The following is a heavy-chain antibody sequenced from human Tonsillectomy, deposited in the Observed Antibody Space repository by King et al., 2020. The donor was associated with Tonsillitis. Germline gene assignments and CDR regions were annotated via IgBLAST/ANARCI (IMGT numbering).Heavy chain of an antibody. CDR1: AFTFTSYG. Sequence: QLVQSGGGVVQPGRSLRLSCSASAFTFTSYGMHWVRQAPGTGLEWVAFISYDGSNTYYADSVKGRFTISRDNSKNTLFLQLNSLRPEDTAVYYCATACDGGDCYSNYWGQGTLVTVSS. V-gene: IGHV3-30*03. CDR2: ISYDGSNT. D-gene: IGHD2-21*02. CDR3: ATACDGGDCYSNY. J-gene: IGHJ4*02.